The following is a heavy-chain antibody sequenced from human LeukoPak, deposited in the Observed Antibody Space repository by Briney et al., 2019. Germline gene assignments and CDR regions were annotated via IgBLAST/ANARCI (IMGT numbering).Heavy chain of an antibody. CDR3: ARAPSRAPNVWFDP. V-gene: IGHV4-59*01. Sequence: KTSETLSLTCTVSGGSISSYYWSWIRQPPGKGLEWIGYIYYSGSTNYNPSLKSRVTISVDTSKNQFSLKLSSVTAADTAVYYCARAPSRAPNVWFDPWGQGTLVTVSS. CDR2: IYYSGST. CDR1: GGSISSYY. J-gene: IGHJ5*02.